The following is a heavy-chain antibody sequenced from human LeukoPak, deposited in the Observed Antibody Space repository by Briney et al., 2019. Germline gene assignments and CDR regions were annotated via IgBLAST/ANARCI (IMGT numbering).Heavy chain of an antibody. CDR1: GFTFSTNA. CDR2: ISGSGGNT. CDR3: AKDASTSRSGHYYYALDV. V-gene: IGHV3-23*01. Sequence: GGSLRLSCAAPGFTFSTNAMNWVRQAPGKGLEWVSGISGSGGNTFYSDSVEGRFTISRDNSKNTLSLQMNSLRAEDTALYYCAKDASTSRSGHYYYALDVWGPGTMVTVSS. D-gene: IGHD3-3*01. J-gene: IGHJ6*02.